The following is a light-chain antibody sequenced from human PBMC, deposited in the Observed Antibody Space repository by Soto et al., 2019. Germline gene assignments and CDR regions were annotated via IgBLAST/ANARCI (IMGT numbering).Light chain of an antibody. CDR1: ERVSVY. CDR3: QQRHSWPRT. J-gene: IGKJ1*01. CDR2: NAS. Sequence: EIVLTQSPATLSLSPGDRATLSCRASERVSVYLAWYQQKPGQSPRLLIYNASNRATGVPARFSGSGSGTDFTLTISSLEPEDFAVYYCQQRHSWPRTFGQGTKVEI. V-gene: IGKV3-11*01.